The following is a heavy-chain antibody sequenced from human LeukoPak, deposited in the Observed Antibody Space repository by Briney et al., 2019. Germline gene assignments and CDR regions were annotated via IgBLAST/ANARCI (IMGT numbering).Heavy chain of an antibody. CDR1: GGSISSYY. Sequence: PSETLSLTCTVSGGSISSYYCSWIRQPPGKGLEWIGYIYYSGSTNYNPSLKSRVTISVDTSKNQFSLKLSSVTAADTAVYYCAGRSEGIAVAGYVYWGQGTLVTVSS. CDR3: AGRSEGIAVAGYVY. J-gene: IGHJ4*02. V-gene: IGHV4-59*01. CDR2: IYYSGST. D-gene: IGHD6-19*01.